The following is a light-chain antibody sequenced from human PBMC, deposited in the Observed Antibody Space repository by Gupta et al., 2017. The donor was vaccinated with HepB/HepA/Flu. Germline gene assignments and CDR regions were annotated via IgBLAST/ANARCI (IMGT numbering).Light chain of an antibody. J-gene: IGKJ5*01. CDR1: QSVTSK. V-gene: IGKV3-15*01. Sequence: EIVMTQSPATLSVSPGERATLSCRASQSVTSKLAWYQQKPGQAPRLLIYGASARATGIPARFSGSGSGTEFTLTISSLQSEDFAVYHCQQDNEWPLTFGQGTPMEIK. CDR3: QQDNEWPLT. CDR2: GAS.